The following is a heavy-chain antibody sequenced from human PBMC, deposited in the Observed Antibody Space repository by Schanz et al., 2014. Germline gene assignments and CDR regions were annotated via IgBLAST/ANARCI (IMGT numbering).Heavy chain of an antibody. J-gene: IGHJ6*03. CDR2: IWYDGSNK. V-gene: IGHV3-33*08. Sequence: VQLVESGGGLVQPGGSLRLSCTASGFPFSSYGMHWVRQAPGKGLEWVAVIWYDGSNKYYADSVKGRFTISRDNSKNTLFLQMNSLRAEDTAVYYCARVKYCTITRCYRTETEGIYYMDVWGKGTTVTVSS. CDR1: GFPFSSYG. CDR3: ARVKYCTITRCYRTETEGIYYMDV. D-gene: IGHD2-2*01.